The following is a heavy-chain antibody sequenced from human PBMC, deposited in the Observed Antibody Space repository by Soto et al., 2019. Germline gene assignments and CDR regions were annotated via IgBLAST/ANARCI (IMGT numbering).Heavy chain of an antibody. CDR2: IWYDGSNK. CDR1: GFTFSSYG. CDR3: ARIRYSSGWQRRYYYYYGMDV. J-gene: IGHJ6*02. V-gene: IGHV3-33*01. D-gene: IGHD6-19*01. Sequence: GGSLRLSCAASGFTFSSYGMHWVRQAPGKGLEWVAVIWYDGSNKYYADSVKGRFTISRDNSKNTLYLQMNSLRAEDTAVYYCARIRYSSGWQRRYYYYYGMDVWGQGTTVTVSS.